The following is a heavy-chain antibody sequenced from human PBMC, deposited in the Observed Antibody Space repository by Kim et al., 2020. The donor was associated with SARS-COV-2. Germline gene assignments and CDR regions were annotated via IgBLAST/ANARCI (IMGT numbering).Heavy chain of an antibody. V-gene: IGHV3-23*01. Sequence: GGSLRLSCAASGFTFSSYAMSWVRQAPGKGLEWVSAISGSGGSTYYADSVKGRFTISRDNSKNTLYLQMNSLRAEDTAVYYCAKSPRQGAGPGITMIVVVIDAFAIWGQGTIVTVSP. CDR3: AKSPRQGAGPGITMIVVVIDAFAI. CDR1: GFTFSSYA. CDR2: ISGSGGST. J-gene: IGHJ3*02. D-gene: IGHD3-22*01.